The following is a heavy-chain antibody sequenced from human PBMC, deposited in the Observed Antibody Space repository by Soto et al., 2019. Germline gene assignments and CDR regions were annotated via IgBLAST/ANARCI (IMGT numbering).Heavy chain of an antibody. CDR1: GGSISSSSYY. CDR2: IYYTGST. Sequence: SETLSLTCTVSGGSISSSSYYWGWIRQPPGKGLEWIGNIYYTGSTNYNPSLKSRVTISVDTSKNQFSLKLNSMTAADTAVYYCARHNYGSGSTYFDYWGQGTLVTSPQ. V-gene: IGHV4-39*01. D-gene: IGHD3-10*01. CDR3: ARHNYGSGSTYFDY. J-gene: IGHJ4*02.